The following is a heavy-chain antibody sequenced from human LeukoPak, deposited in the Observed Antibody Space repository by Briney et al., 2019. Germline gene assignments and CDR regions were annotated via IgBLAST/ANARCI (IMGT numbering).Heavy chain of an antibody. J-gene: IGHJ4*02. D-gene: IGHD3-10*02. Sequence: PGGSLRLSCAASGFTFSSYAMSWVRQAPGKGLEWVSAITNSGGTTYYADSVKGRFTISRDNSKNALYLQMNSLRAEDTAVYYCAKDDKYSGGLFDFDYWGQGTLVTVPS. V-gene: IGHV3-23*01. CDR1: GFTFSSYA. CDR3: AKDDKYSGGLFDFDY. CDR2: ITNSGGTT.